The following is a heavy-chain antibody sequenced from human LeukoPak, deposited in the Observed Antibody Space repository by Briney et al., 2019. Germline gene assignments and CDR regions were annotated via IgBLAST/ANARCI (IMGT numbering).Heavy chain of an antibody. CDR3: ASSAAMADGFDY. CDR2: IYHSGST. Sequence: SGTLSLTCAVSGGSISSSNWWSWVRQPPGKGLEWIGYIYHSGSTYYNPSLKSRVTISVDRSKNQFSLKLSSVTAADTAVYYCASSAAMADGFDYWGQGTLVTVSS. D-gene: IGHD5-18*01. CDR1: GGSISSSNW. V-gene: IGHV4-4*02. J-gene: IGHJ4*02.